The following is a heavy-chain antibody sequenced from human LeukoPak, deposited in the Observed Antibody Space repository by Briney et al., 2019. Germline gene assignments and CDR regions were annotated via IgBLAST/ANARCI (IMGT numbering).Heavy chain of an antibody. Sequence: SETLSLTCTVSGYSISSGYYWGWIRQPPGKGLEWIGSIYHSGSTYYNPSLKSRVTISVDTSKNQFSLKLSSVTAADTAVYYCARDKKNGYFGPWGQGTLVTVSS. CDR1: GYSISSGYY. V-gene: IGHV4-38-2*02. CDR3: ARDKKNGYFGP. D-gene: IGHD2-2*03. J-gene: IGHJ5*02. CDR2: IYHSGST.